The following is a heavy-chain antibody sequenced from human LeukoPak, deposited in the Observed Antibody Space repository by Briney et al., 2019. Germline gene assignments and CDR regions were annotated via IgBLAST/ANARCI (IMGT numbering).Heavy chain of an antibody. CDR2: IYYSGST. CDR1: GGSIRSYY. J-gene: IGHJ4*02. CDR3: ARVPRYYYDSSGYCHFDY. D-gene: IGHD3-22*01. V-gene: IGHV4-59*12. Sequence: PSETLSLTCTVSGGSIRSYYWSWIRQPPGKGLEWIGYIYYSGSTYYNPSLKSRVTISVDTSKNQFSLKLSSVTAADTAVYYCARVPRYYYDSSGYCHFDYWGQGTLVTVSS.